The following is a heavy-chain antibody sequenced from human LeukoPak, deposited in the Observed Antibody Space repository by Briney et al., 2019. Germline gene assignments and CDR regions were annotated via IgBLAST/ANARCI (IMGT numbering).Heavy chain of an antibody. Sequence: SETLSLTCTVSGGSISSYYWSWIRQPPGKGLEWIGEINHSGSTNYNPSLKSRVTISVDTSKNQFSLKLSSVTAADTAVYYCARLDYGDYYFDYWGQGTLVTVSS. D-gene: IGHD4-17*01. CDR1: GGSISSYY. J-gene: IGHJ4*02. CDR2: INHSGST. V-gene: IGHV4-34*01. CDR3: ARLDYGDYYFDY.